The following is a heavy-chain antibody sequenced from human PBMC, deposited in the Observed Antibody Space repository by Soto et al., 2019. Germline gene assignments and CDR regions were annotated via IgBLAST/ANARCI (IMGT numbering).Heavy chain of an antibody. Sequence: GGSLRLSCAASGFTFSSYGMHRVRQAPGKGLEWVAVIWYDGSNKYYADSVKGRFTISRDNSKNTLYLQMNSLRAEDTAVYYCAAGGFWSGPYYYGMDVWGQGTTVTVSS. D-gene: IGHD3-3*01. CDR2: IWYDGSNK. CDR1: GFTFSSYG. J-gene: IGHJ6*02. V-gene: IGHV3-33*01. CDR3: AAGGFWSGPYYYGMDV.